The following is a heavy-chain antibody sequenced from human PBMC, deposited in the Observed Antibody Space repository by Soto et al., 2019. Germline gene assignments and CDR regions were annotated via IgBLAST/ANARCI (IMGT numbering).Heavy chain of an antibody. CDR3: AKATYYYDSSGYFPFDY. J-gene: IGHJ4*02. CDR1: GFTFSSYG. V-gene: IGHV3-30*18. Sequence: GGSLRLSCAASGFTFSSYGMHWVRQAPGKGLEWVAVISYDGSNKYYADSVKGRFTISRDNSKNTLYVQMNSLRAEDTAVYYCAKATYYYDSSGYFPFDYWGQGTLVTVSS. D-gene: IGHD3-22*01. CDR2: ISYDGSNK.